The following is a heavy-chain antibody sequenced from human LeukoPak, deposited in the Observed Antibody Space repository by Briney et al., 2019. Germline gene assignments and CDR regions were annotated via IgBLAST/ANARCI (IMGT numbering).Heavy chain of an antibody. CDR2: IYPGDSDT. D-gene: IGHD5-12*01. CDR1: GYSFTSYW. J-gene: IGHJ6*03. CDR3: ARHVSGCDGYYYYYMDV. V-gene: IGHV5-51*01. Sequence: PGESLKISCKGSGYSFTSYWIGWVRQMPGKGLEWMGIIYPGDSDTRYSPSFQGQVTISADKSISTAYLQWSSLKASDTAMYYCARHVSGCDGYYYYYMDVWGKGTTVTVSS.